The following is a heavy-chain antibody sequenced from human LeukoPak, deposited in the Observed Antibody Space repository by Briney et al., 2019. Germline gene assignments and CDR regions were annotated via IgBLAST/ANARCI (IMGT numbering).Heavy chain of an antibody. Sequence: ASVKVSFKASGYTFTGYYMHWVRQAPGQGLEWMGWINPNSGGTNYAQKFQGRVTMTRDTSISTAYMELGRLRSDDTAVYYCARWSIAVADFYFDYWGQGTLVTVPS. CDR1: GYTFTGYY. CDR3: ARWSIAVADFYFDY. J-gene: IGHJ4*02. D-gene: IGHD6-19*01. CDR2: INPNSGGT. V-gene: IGHV1-2*02.